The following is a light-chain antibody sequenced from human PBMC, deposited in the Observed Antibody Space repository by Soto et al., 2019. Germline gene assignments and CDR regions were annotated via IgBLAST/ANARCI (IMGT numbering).Light chain of an antibody. CDR2: DTS. CDR1: RGIGST. Sequence: EVVMTQSPATLSMSPGERATLSCRASRGIGSTLAWYQQKPGQTPRLLIYDTSTRATGVPARFIGSASGTEFTLTITSLQSEDFAIYYCQHYVTWPLAFGGGTRVDNK. CDR3: QHYVTWPLA. V-gene: IGKV3-15*01. J-gene: IGKJ4*01.